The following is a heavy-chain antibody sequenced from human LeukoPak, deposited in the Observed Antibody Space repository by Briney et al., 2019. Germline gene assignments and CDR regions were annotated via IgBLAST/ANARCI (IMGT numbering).Heavy chain of an antibody. Sequence: GRSLRLSCAASGFTFSSYSMNWVRQAPGKGLEWVSSISSSSSYIYYADSVKGRFTISRDNAKNSLYLQMNSLRAEDTAVYYCARNLGYCSSTSCPWDYWGQGTLVTVSS. J-gene: IGHJ4*02. D-gene: IGHD2-2*01. CDR3: ARNLGYCSSTSCPWDY. CDR2: ISSSSSYI. V-gene: IGHV3-21*01. CDR1: GFTFSSYS.